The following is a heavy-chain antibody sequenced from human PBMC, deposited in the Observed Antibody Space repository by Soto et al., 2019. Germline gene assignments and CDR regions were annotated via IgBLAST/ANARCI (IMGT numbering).Heavy chain of an antibody. J-gene: IGHJ6*03. CDR1: GGSISSSSYY. D-gene: IGHD2-15*01. CDR2: IYYSGST. Sequence: SETLSLTCTVSGGSISSSSYYWGWIRQPPGKGLEWIGSIYYSGSTYYNPSLKSRVTISVDTSKNQFSLKLSSVTAADTAVYYCAADLYCSGGSCYLPHYYMDVWGKGTTVTVSS. CDR3: AADLYCSGGSCYLPHYYMDV. V-gene: IGHV4-39*01.